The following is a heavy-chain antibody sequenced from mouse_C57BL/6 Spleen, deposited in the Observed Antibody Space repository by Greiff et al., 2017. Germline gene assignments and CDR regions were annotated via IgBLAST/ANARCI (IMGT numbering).Heavy chain of an antibody. V-gene: IGHV1-64*01. Sequence: VQLQQPGAELVKPGASVKLSCKASGYTFTSYWMHWVKQRPGQGLEWIGMIHPNSGSTNYNEKFKSKATLTVDKSSSTAYMQLSSLTYEDSAVYYCARGGYGSSFIYAMYYWGQGTSDTVSS. CDR3: ARGGYGSSFIYAMYY. CDR1: GYTFTSYW. J-gene: IGHJ4*01. CDR2: IHPNSGST. D-gene: IGHD1-1*01.